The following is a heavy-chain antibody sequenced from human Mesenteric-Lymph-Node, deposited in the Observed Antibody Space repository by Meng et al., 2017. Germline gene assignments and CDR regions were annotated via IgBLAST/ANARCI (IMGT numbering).Heavy chain of an antibody. D-gene: IGHD3-22*01. J-gene: IGHJ4*02. Sequence: GESLKISCAASGFTFSTYWMLWVRQVPGEGLVWVSRISPDGSSTSYADSVKGRFTISRDNSKNTLYLQMNSLRVEDTAVYYCAGGGKNDDMIYEYWGQGTLVTVSS. V-gene: IGHV3-74*01. CDR2: ISPDGSST. CDR3: AGGGKNDDMIYEY. CDR1: GFTFSTYW.